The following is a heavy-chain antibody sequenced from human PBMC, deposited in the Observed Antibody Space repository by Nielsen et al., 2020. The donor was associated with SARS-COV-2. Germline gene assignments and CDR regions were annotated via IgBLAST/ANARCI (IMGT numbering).Heavy chain of an antibody. J-gene: IGHJ6*02. V-gene: IGHV1-2*04. CDR1: GYTFTGYY. D-gene: IGHD5-18*01. Sequence: ASVKVSCKASGYTFTGYYMHWVRQAPGQGLEWMGWINPNSGGTNYAQKFQGWVTMTRDTSISTAYMELSRLRSDDTAVYYCARGGYSYGDPYYYYGMDVWGQGTTVTVSS. CDR3: ARGGYSYGDPYYYYGMDV. CDR2: INPNSGGT.